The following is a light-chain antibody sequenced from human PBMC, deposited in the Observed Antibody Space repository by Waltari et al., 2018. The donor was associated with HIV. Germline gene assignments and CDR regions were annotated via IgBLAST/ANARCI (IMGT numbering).Light chain of an antibody. CDR2: EGT. CDR1: NSDVGGYNY. Sequence: QSALTQPASVSGSPGQSITISCTGSNSDVGGYNYVSWYQQHPGKAPKLLLFEGTPRPSGIPERFSGSNSGNTATLTISGTQAMDEADYYCQAWDSSTLVFGGGTKLTVL. J-gene: IGLJ2*01. V-gene: IGLV2-14*01. CDR3: QAWDSSTLV.